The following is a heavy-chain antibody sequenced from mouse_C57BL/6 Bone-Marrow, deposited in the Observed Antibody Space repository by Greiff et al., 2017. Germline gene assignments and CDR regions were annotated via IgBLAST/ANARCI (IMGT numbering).Heavy chain of an antibody. Sequence: DVMLVESGGGLVKPGGSLKLSCAASGFTFSDYGMHWVRQAPEKGLEWVAYISSGSSTIYYADTVKGRFTISRDNAKNTLFLQLTSLRSEDTAMYYCATYYYGSSGYFDVWGTGTTVTVSS. CDR3: ATYYYGSSGYFDV. CDR1: GFTFSDYG. J-gene: IGHJ1*03. V-gene: IGHV5-17*01. CDR2: ISSGSSTI. D-gene: IGHD1-1*01.